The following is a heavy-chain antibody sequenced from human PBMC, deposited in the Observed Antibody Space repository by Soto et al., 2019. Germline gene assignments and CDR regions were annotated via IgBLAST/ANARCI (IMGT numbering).Heavy chain of an antibody. V-gene: IGHV4-39*01. Sequence: SETLSLTCTVSGGSISSSSYYWGWIRQPPGKGLEWIGSIYYSGSTYYNPSLKSRVTISVDTSKNQFSLKLSSVTAADTAVYYCARFTMVRGVIVYYYSGMDVWGQGTTVTVSS. CDR2: IYYSGST. CDR1: GGSISSSSYY. CDR3: ARFTMVRGVIVYYYSGMDV. J-gene: IGHJ6*02. D-gene: IGHD3-10*01.